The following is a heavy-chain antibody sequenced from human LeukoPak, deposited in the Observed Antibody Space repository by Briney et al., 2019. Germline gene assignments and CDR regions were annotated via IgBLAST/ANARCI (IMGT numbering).Heavy chain of an antibody. CDR1: GFTFSSYA. D-gene: IGHD3-22*01. J-gene: IGHJ4*02. CDR3: ARGLYDSSGYYHPLPY. CDR2: ISYDGSNK. V-gene: IGHV3-30-3*01. Sequence: GGSLRLSCAASGFTFSSYAMHWVRQAPGKGLEWVAVISYDGSNKHHADSVKGRFTISRDNSKNTLYLQMNSLRAEDTAVYYCARGLYDSSGYYHPLPYWGQGTLVTVSS.